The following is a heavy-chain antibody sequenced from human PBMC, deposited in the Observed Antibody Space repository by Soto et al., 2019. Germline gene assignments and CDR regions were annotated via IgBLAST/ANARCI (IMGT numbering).Heavy chain of an antibody. D-gene: IGHD1-26*01. CDR1: GFSFSSFG. CDR2: LSFDGITK. CDR3: ANDGAWEFLPAYGMDV. Sequence: QVQLVESGGGFVQPGRSLRLSCAASGFSFSSFGMHWVRQAPGKGLEWVAGLSFDGITKHYADSVKGRFTISRDNSKNTMYLQMNSLRPEDTSIYYCANDGAWEFLPAYGMDVWGPGTTVTVSS. V-gene: IGHV3-30*18. J-gene: IGHJ6*01.